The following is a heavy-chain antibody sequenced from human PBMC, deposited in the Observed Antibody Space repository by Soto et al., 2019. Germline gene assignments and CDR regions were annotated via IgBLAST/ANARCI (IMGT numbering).Heavy chain of an antibody. J-gene: IGHJ6*02. CDR3: SKERYGKLWLEDYGLDV. V-gene: IGHV3-30*18. Sequence: QVQLVESGGGVVQSGRSLRLSCAASGFTFSSYGIQWVRQAPGKGLERVALISDDGSNKYYADSGQGRFTTSRDNSNTPLYLQMTSLRPEDTAVYCCSKERYGKLWLEDYGLDVWGQGTTVTVSS. D-gene: IGHD3-10*01. CDR2: ISDDGSNK. CDR1: GFTFSSYG.